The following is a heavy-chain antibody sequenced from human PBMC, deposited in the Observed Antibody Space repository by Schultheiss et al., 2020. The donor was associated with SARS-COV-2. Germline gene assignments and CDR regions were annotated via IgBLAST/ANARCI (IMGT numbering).Heavy chain of an antibody. Sequence: GESLKISCAASGFTFSSYWMSWVRQAPGKGLEWVSVIYSGGSTYYADSVKGRFTISRDNSKNTLYLQMNSLRAEDTAVYYCARGEYCTNGVCYSLDYWGQGTLVTVSS. CDR2: IYSGGST. J-gene: IGHJ4*02. CDR3: ARGEYCTNGVCYSLDY. D-gene: IGHD2-8*01. V-gene: IGHV3-66*01. CDR1: GFTFSSYW.